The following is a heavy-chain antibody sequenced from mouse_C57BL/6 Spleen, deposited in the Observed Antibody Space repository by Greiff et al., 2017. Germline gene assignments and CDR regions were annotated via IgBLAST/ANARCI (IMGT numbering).Heavy chain of an antibody. D-gene: IGHD2-2*01. J-gene: IGHJ2*01. V-gene: IGHV3-6*01. Sequence: VQLKESGPGLMKPSQSLSLTCSVTGYSITSGYYWNWIRQFPGNKLEWMGYISYDGSNNYNPSLKNRISITRDTSKNQFFLKLNSVTTEDTATYYCARGDGYDDYYFDYWGQGTTLTVSS. CDR3: ARGDGYDDYYFDY. CDR2: ISYDGSN. CDR1: GYSITSGYY.